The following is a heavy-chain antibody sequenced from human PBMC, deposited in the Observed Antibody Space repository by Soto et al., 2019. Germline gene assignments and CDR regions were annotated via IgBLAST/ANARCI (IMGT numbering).Heavy chain of an antibody. V-gene: IGHV4-39*01. D-gene: IGHD3-16*01. Sequence: PSETLSLTCTVSGGSISSRDSYWGWIRQPPGKGLEWIGSFHYSGSTYYSPSLKSRVTISVDTSKNQLSLRVTSVTAADTAVYYCARGFGRSHFDYWGQGTLVTVSS. CDR2: FHYSGST. CDR3: ARGFGRSHFDY. CDR1: GGSISSRDSY. J-gene: IGHJ4*02.